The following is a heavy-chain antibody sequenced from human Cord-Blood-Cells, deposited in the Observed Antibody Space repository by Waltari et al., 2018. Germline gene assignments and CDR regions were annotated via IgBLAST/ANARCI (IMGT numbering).Heavy chain of an antibody. CDR3: ARPRLGNKWYFDL. V-gene: IGHV5-51*01. J-gene: IGHJ2*01. CDR1: GYSFTSYW. Sequence: SLKISCKGSGYSFTSYWIGWVRQMPGKGLEWMGIIYPGDSDTRYSPSFQGQVTISADKSISTAYLQWSSLKASDTAMYYCARPRLGNKWYFDLWGRGTLVTVSS. CDR2: IYPGDSDT. D-gene: IGHD7-27*01.